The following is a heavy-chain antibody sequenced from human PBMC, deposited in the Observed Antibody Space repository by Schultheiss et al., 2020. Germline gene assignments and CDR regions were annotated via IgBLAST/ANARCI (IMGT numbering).Heavy chain of an antibody. Sequence: GGSLRLSCAASGFTFSDYYMSWIRQAPGKGLEWVSYISSSSSYTNYADSVKGRFTISRDNAKNSLYLQMNSLRAEDTAVYYCAREGHMESDMVALVRAFDLWGQGTLVTGYS. CDR1: GFTFSDYY. V-gene: IGHV3-11*05. CDR2: ISSSSSYT. D-gene: IGHD3-10*01. CDR3: AREGHMESDMVALVRAFDL. J-gene: IGHJ4*02.